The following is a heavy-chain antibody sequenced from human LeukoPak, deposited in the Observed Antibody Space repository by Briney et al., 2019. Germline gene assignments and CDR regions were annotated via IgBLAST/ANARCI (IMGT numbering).Heavy chain of an antibody. CDR1: GFTFSSYN. CDR2: ISIGTSFI. V-gene: IGHV3-21*01. D-gene: IGHD6-19*01. CDR3: ARRCIAVADCPPDY. Sequence: PGGSLRLSCAASGFTFSSYNMNWVRQAPGKGLEWVAYISIGTSFIYYADSVKGRFTISRDNAKNSLYLQVNSLRAEDTAVYYCARRCIAVADCPPDYWGQGTLVTVSS. J-gene: IGHJ4*02.